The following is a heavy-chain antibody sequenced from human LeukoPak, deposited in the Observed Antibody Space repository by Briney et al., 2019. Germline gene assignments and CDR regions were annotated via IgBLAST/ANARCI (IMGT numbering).Heavy chain of an antibody. Sequence: TPSETLSLTCTVSGYSISSGYYWGWIRQPPGQGLEWIGSIYHSGSTYYNPSLKSRVTISVDTSKNQFSLKLSSVTAADTAVYYCARVSPNTVTTLQYFDYWGQGTLVTVSS. CDR2: IYHSGST. V-gene: IGHV4-38-2*02. D-gene: IGHD4-17*01. CDR1: GYSISSGYY. J-gene: IGHJ4*02. CDR3: ARVSPNTVTTLQYFDY.